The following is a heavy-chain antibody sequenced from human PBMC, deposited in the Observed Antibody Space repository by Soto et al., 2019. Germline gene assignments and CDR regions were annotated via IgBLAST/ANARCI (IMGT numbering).Heavy chain of an antibody. J-gene: IGHJ4*02. D-gene: IGHD6-13*01. CDR2: AQPGSSDT. Sequence: PGESLKISCQASGYSFSSFCIAWGRQIPGKGLEWMVIAQPGSSDTRYSPAFQVHVTIAADESTNTAYLQWSSLRASDTAMYFCARHGYSSSWYPDHWGQGTLVTVSS. CDR3: ARHGYSSSWYPDH. V-gene: IGHV5-51*01. CDR1: GYSFSSFC.